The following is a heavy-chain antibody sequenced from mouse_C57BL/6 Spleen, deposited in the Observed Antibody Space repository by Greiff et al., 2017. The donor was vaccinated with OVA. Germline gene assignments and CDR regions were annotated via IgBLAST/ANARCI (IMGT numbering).Heavy chain of an antibody. Sequence: EVKLMESGPGLVKPSQSLSLTCSVTGYSITSGYYWNWIRQFPGNKLEWMGYISYDGSNNYNPSLKNRISITRDTSKNQFFLKLNSVTTEDTATYYCARVDYYGSIYFDYWGQGTTLTVSS. CDR2: ISYDGSN. V-gene: IGHV3-6*01. CDR3: ARVDYYGSIYFDY. J-gene: IGHJ2*01. D-gene: IGHD1-1*01. CDR1: GYSITSGYY.